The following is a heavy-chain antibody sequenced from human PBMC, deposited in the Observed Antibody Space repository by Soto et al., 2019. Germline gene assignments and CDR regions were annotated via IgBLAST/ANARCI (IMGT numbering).Heavy chain of an antibody. D-gene: IGHD4-17*01. CDR1: GGTFNSDA. J-gene: IGHJ4*02. Sequence: QVQLVQSGAEVKKPGSSVKVSCKASGGTFNSDAISWVRQAPGQGLEWMGGIIPIFGTANYAQKFQGRVTITADKSTSTAYMELTHLRSEDTAVYYCARPRTTVSLVDYWGQGTLVTVSS. CDR2: IIPIFGTA. CDR3: ARPRTTVSLVDY. V-gene: IGHV1-69*06.